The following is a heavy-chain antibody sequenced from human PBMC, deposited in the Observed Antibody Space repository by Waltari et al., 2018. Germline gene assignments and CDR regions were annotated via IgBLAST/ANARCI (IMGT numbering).Heavy chain of an antibody. Sequence: QVQLQESGPGLVKPSETLSLTCAVSGYSISSGYYWGWIRQPPGKGLEWIGSIYHSGSTYYNPSLKSRVTISVDTSKNQFSLKLSSVTAADTAVYYCARLASGYYDSSGYWGWFDPWGQGTLVTVSS. J-gene: IGHJ5*02. CDR2: IYHSGST. V-gene: IGHV4-38-2*01. D-gene: IGHD3-22*01. CDR3: ARLASGYYDSSGYWGWFDP. CDR1: GYSISSGYY.